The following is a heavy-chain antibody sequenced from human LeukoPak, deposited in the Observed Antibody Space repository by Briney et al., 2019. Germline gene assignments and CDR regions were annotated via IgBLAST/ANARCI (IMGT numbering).Heavy chain of an antibody. CDR1: GFTFSSYA. V-gene: IGHV3-30-3*01. Sequence: PTGRSLRLSCAASGFTFSSYAMRWVRQAPGKGLEWVAVISYDGSNKYYADSVKGRFTISRDNSKNTLYLQMNSLRAEDTAVYYCARDFSLSSGYYPDYWGQGTLVTVSS. J-gene: IGHJ4*02. CDR3: ARDFSLSSGYYPDY. D-gene: IGHD3-22*01. CDR2: ISYDGSNK.